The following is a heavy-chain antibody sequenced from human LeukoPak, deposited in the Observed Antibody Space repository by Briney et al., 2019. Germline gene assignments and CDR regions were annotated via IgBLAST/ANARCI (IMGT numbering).Heavy chain of an antibody. J-gene: IGHJ4*02. CDR2: FDPEDGET. D-gene: IGHD3-22*01. Sequence: VASVKVSCKVSGYTLTELSMHWVRQAPGKGLEWMGGFDPEDGETIYAQKFQGRVTMTEDTSTDTAYMELSSLRSEDTAVYYCATGPNYYDISGYYYNYWGQGTLVTVSS. V-gene: IGHV1-24*01. CDR1: GYTLTELS. CDR3: ATGPNYYDISGYYYNY.